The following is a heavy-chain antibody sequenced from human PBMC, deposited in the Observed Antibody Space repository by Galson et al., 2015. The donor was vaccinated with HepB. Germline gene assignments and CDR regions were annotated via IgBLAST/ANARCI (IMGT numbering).Heavy chain of an antibody. Sequence: SLRLSCAASGFTFDDYAMHWVRQAPGKGLEWVSLISWDGGSTYYADSVKGRFTISRDNSKNSLYLQTNSLRAEDTALYYCAKDTDSSGYYLHFDYRGQGTLVTVSS. D-gene: IGHD3-22*01. CDR3: AKDTDSSGYYLHFDY. CDR2: ISWDGGST. CDR1: GFTFDDYA. J-gene: IGHJ4*02. V-gene: IGHV3-43D*03.